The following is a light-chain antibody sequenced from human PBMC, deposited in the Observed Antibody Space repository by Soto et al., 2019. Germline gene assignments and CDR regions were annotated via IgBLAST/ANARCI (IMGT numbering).Light chain of an antibody. V-gene: IGKV1-27*01. CDR3: QKYNSAPWT. Sequence: DIQMTQSPSSLSASVGDRVTITCRASQGISNYLAWHQQKPGKVPKLLIYAASTLQSGVPSRFSGSGSGTDLTLTISILQPEDVATYCCQKYNSAPWTFGQGTKVEIK. CDR2: AAS. CDR1: QGISNY. J-gene: IGKJ1*01.